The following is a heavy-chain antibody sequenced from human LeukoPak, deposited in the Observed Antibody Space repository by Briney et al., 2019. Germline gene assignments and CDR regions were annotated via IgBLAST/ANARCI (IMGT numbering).Heavy chain of an antibody. J-gene: IGHJ4*02. CDR3: ARREAAAGKSLDY. CDR1: GGSISSGDYY. CDR2: IYYSGST. Sequence: SETLSLTCTVSGGSISSGDYYWSWIRQPPGKGLEWIGYIYYSGSTYYNPSLKSRVTISVDTSKNQFSLKLSSVTAADTAVYYCARREAAAGKSLDYWGQGTLVTVSS. V-gene: IGHV4-30-4*01. D-gene: IGHD6-13*01.